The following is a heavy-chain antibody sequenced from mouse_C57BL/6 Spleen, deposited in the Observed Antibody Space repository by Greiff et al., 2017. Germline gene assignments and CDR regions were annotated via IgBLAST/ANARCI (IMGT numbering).Heavy chain of an antibody. CDR1: GFTFSSYG. Sequence: EVKLVESGGDLVKPGGSLKLSCAASGFTFSSYGMSWVRQTPDKRLEWVATISSGGSYTYYPDSVKGRFTISRDNAKNTLYLQMSSLKSEDKAMYYCARHGSSGYVRFAYWGQGTLVTVSA. V-gene: IGHV5-6*02. CDR2: ISSGGSYT. CDR3: ARHGSSGYVRFAY. D-gene: IGHD3-2*02. J-gene: IGHJ3*01.